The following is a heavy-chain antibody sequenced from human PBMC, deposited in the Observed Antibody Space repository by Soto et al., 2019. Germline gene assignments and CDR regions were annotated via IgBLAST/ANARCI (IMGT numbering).Heavy chain of an antibody. CDR3: ARGPMVRGVIHQPIRFRH. J-gene: IGHJ1*01. Sequence: EVQLLESGGGLVQPGGSLRLSCAASGFTFSSYAMSWVRQAPGKGLEWVSAISGSGGSTYYADSVKGRFTISRDNSKNTLYLQMNSLRAEDTAVYYCARGPMVRGVIHQPIRFRHWGQGTLVTVSS. CDR2: ISGSGGST. D-gene: IGHD3-10*01. V-gene: IGHV3-23*01. CDR1: GFTFSSYA.